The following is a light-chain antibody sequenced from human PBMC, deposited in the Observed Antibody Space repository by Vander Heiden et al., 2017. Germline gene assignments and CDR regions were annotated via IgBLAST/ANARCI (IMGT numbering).Light chain of an antibody. CDR1: SSNIGAGYD. Sequence: QSVLTHPPSLSGAPGQRVTISCTGRSSNIGAGYDVHWYQQLPGTAPKLLIYGNSNRPSGVPDRFSGSKSGTSASLAITGLQAEDEADYYCQSYDSSLSGSVFGGGTKLTVL. V-gene: IGLV1-40*01. CDR3: QSYDSSLSGSV. CDR2: GNS. J-gene: IGLJ2*01.